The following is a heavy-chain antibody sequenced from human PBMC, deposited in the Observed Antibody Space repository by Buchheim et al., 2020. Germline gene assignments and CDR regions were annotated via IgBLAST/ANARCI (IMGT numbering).Heavy chain of an antibody. Sequence: EVQLLESGGGLVQPGGSLRLSCAASGFTFSSYAMSWVRQAPGKGLEWVSAISGSGGSTYYADSVKGRFTISRDNSKNTLSLQMNSLRAEDTAVYYCAKEAITIFGVVIIPRGTDLYDYWGQGTL. D-gene: IGHD3-3*01. CDR3: AKEAITIFGVVIIPRGTDLYDY. V-gene: IGHV3-23*01. CDR1: GFTFSSYA. J-gene: IGHJ4*02. CDR2: ISGSGGST.